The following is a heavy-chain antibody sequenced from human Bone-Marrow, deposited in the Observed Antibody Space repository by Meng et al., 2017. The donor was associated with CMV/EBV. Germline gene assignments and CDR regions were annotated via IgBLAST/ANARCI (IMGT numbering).Heavy chain of an antibody. V-gene: IGHV4-4*07. D-gene: IGHD3-16*01. CDR2: IQVIGQT. Sequence: QGQIQETGPGRVKPSETLSLTCIVSGASLKNNNWNWVRQPAGQGLEWIGLIQVIGQTVYNPSLKSRVTVSLDASKTQFSLTLNSVTAADTATYYCAGSRPGGGACDYWGQGILVTVSS. CDR3: AGSRPGGGACDY. CDR1: GASLKNNN. J-gene: IGHJ4*02.